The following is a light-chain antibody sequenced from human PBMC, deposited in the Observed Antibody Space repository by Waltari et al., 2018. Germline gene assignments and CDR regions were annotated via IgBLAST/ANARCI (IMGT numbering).Light chain of an antibody. V-gene: IGLV2-11*01. J-gene: IGLJ3*02. CDR1: SSDVGGYNY. CDR2: DVS. Sequence: QSALTQPRSVSGSPGQSVTISCTGTSSDVGGYNYVSWYQRHPGKAPKLMIYDVSKRPSGVPDRFSGSKAGNTASLTSSGLQAEDEAEYYCCSYAGSYTWVFGGGTKLTVL. CDR3: CSYAGSYTWV.